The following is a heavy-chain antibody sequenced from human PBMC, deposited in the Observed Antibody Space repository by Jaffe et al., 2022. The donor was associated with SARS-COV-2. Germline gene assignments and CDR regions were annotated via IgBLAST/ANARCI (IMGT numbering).Heavy chain of an antibody. CDR2: IYTSGST. V-gene: IGHV4-61*02. Sequence: QVQLQESGPGLVKPSQTLSLTCTVSGGSISSGSYYWSWIRQPAGKGLEWIGRIYTSGSTNYNPSLKSRVTISVDTSKNQFSLKLSSVTAADTAVYYCARDAGDGYKGYAFDIWGQGTMVTVSS. D-gene: IGHD5-12*01. J-gene: IGHJ3*02. CDR3: ARDAGDGYKGYAFDI. CDR1: GGSISSGSYY.